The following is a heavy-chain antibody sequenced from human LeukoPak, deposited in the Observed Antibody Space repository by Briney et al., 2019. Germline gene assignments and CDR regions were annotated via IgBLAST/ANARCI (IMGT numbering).Heavy chain of an antibody. V-gene: IGHV4-39*01. J-gene: IGHJ4*02. D-gene: IGHD6-13*01. CDR2: IYYSGST. CDR1: GGSISSTSHY. Sequence: PWETLSLTCTVSGGSISSTSHYWGWIRQPPGKGLEWIGSIYYSGSTYYNPSLKSRVTISVDTSKNQFSLRLSSVTAADMAVYFCARLGYSVSWTDCWGQGTLVTVSS. CDR3: ARLGYSVSWTDC.